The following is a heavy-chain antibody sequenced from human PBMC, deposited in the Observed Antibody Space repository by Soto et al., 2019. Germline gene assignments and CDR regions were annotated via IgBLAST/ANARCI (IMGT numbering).Heavy chain of an antibody. D-gene: IGHD3-3*01. V-gene: IGHV1-18*01. CDR1: GYTFTSYG. CDR3: ARAYDFWSGSYNNWFDP. J-gene: IGHJ5*02. CDR2: ISAYNGNT. Sequence: ASLQVSCKASGYTFTSYGIMWVRQAPGQGLEWMGWISAYNGNTNYAQNRQCIVTIPTDPSTSTAYMELRSLRSDDTAVYYCARAYDFWSGSYNNWFDPWGQGTLVTVSS.